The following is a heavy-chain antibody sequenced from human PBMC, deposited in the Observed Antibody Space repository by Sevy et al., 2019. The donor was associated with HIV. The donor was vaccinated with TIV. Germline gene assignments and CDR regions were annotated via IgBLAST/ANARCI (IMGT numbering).Heavy chain of an antibody. CDR1: GYTFTTYG. D-gene: IGHD7-27*01. CDR3: ARDVTGNYYVDY. Sequence: ASVKVSCKASGYTFTTYGIRWVRQAPGQGLEWMAWINPYDGNTNFAQKLQGRVTMTTDTSTNTAYMELRNLRSDDTAVYYCARDVTGNYYVDYWGQGTLVTVSS. V-gene: IGHV1-18*01. CDR2: INPYDGNT. J-gene: IGHJ4*02.